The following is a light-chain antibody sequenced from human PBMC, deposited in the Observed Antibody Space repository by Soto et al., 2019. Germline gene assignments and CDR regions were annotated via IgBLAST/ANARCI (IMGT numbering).Light chain of an antibody. CDR1: SSDVGGYNY. CDR3: SSYTGSSTLV. Sequence: QSALTQSASVSGSPGQSITISCTGTSSDVGGYNYVSWYQQYPGKAPKLMIYDVSNRPSGVSNRFSGSKSGNTASLTISGLPAEDEADYYCSSYTGSSTLVFGGGTKLTVL. CDR2: DVS. V-gene: IGLV2-14*01. J-gene: IGLJ2*01.